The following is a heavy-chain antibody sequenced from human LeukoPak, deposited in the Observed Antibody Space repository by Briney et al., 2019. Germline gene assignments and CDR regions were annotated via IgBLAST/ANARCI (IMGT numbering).Heavy chain of an antibody. V-gene: IGHV3-15*05. CDR2: IKRKTHGGTT. D-gene: IGHD2-21*02. CDR3: TTEVVVTSYFDF. J-gene: IGHJ4*01. Sequence: PGGSLRLSCATSGFDFSDAWMSWVRQAPGKGLESVGRIKRKTHGGTTQYGAPVKGRFTISRDDSKNTLYLQMNSLTTEDTGVYFCTTEVVVTSYFDFWGHGALVTVSS. CDR1: GFDFSDAW.